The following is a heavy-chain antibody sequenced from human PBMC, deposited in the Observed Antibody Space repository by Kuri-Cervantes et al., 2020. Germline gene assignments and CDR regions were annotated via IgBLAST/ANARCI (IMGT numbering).Heavy chain of an antibody. CDR2: LSESGGDI. CDR1: GFTFSSYS. V-gene: IGHV3-23*01. D-gene: IGHD2-8*02. CDR3: ARGRKVSCTGATCYPFDY. Sequence: GGSLRLSCVTSGFTFSSYSMAWVRLAPGKGLEWVSILSESGGDIHYADSVKGRFTIPRDNSKSTLYLQMNSLRADDTALYYCARGRKVSCTGATCYPFDYWGQGTLVTVSS. J-gene: IGHJ4*02.